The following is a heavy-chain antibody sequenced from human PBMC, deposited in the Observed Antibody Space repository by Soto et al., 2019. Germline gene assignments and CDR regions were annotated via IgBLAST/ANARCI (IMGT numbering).Heavy chain of an antibody. V-gene: IGHV4-39*01. CDR3: ARKGARSLRQWLDPIGWFDP. CDR1: GGSISSSSYY. CDR2: IYYSGST. Sequence: SETLSLTCTVSGGSISSSSYYWGWIRQPPGKGLEWIGSIYYSGSTYYNPSLKSRVTISVDTSKNQFSLKLSSVTAADTAVYYCARKGARSLRQWLDPIGWFDPWGQGTLVTVS. D-gene: IGHD6-19*01. J-gene: IGHJ5*02.